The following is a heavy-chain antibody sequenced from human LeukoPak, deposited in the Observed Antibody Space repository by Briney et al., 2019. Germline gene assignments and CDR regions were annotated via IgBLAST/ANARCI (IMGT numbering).Heavy chain of an antibody. Sequence: GGSLRLSCAVSGFTFSSYWMTWVRQVPGKGLQWVANINQDGREKYYMDSMKGRLNISRDNTENSVFLQLTSLRPEDTGIYFCAKGRDYGDHWGQGTLVAVSS. V-gene: IGHV3-7*01. CDR2: INQDGREK. CDR3: AKGRDYGDH. CDR1: GFTFSSYW. J-gene: IGHJ4*02.